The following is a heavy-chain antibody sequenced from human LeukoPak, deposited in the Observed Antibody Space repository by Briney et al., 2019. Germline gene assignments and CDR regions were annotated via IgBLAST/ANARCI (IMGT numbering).Heavy chain of an antibody. J-gene: IGHJ6*02. Sequence: ASVKVSRKASGGTFSSYAISWVRQAPGQGLEWMGRVIPILGIANYAQKFQGRVTITADKSTSTAYMELSSLRSEDTAVYYCARAVVVVAANANYYYYGMDVWGQGTTVTVSS. CDR2: VIPILGIA. V-gene: IGHV1-69*04. CDR3: ARAVVVVAANANYYYYGMDV. D-gene: IGHD2-15*01. CDR1: GGTFSSYA.